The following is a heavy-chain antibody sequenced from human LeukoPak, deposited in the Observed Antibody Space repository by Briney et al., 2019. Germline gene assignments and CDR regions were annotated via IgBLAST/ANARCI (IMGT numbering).Heavy chain of an antibody. V-gene: IGHV4-4*02. D-gene: IGHD7-27*01. CDR1: TVSGSSGNW. CDR2: VHKTGKT. J-gene: IGHJ4*02. CDR3: ARELLGAPTPGAY. Sequence: SETLSLTCALSTVSGSSGNWWSWVRQPPGKGLEWIGEVHKTGKTNYNPSLKPRVTISIDASKNQLSLELTSVTAADAAVYYCARELLGAPTPGAYWGQGTRVTVSS.